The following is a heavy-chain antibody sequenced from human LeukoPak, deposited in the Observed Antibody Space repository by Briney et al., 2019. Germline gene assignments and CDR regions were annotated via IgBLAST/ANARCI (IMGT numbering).Heavy chain of an antibody. CDR3: AKSEEAYGDLTLFDY. J-gene: IGHJ4*02. CDR2: IWYDGSNK. Sequence: GGSLRLSCAASGFSFSSHGMHWVRQAPGKGLEWVTVIWYDGSNKYYADSVKGRFTISRDNSKNTLYLQMNSLRAEDTAVYYCAKSEEAYGDLTLFDYWGQGTLVTVSS. CDR1: GFSFSSHG. V-gene: IGHV3-30*02. D-gene: IGHD4-17*01.